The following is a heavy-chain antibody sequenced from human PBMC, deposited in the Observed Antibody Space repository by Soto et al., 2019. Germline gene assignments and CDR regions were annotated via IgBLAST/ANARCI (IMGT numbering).Heavy chain of an antibody. V-gene: IGHV1-2*04. CDR1: GYTFTSYY. Sequence: QVQLVQSGAEVKKPGASVKVSCKASGYTFTSYYMHWVRQAPGQGLEWMGIINPNSGDTNYAEKFQGWVTMTRDTSINTAYMELSRLRSDDSAVYYCATSRNYYFDSSGPDAFDVWGQGTKVSVSS. CDR2: INPNSGDT. D-gene: IGHD3-22*01. J-gene: IGHJ3*01. CDR3: ATSRNYYFDSSGPDAFDV.